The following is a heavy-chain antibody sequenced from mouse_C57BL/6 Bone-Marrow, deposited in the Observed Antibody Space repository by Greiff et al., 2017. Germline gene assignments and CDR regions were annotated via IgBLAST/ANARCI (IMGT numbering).Heavy chain of an antibody. CDR3: ARKRAFITTVVATRDYAMDY. CDR1: GFSLTSYG. Sequence: QVQLQQSGPGLVQPSQSLSITCTVSGFSLTSYGVHWVRQSPGKGLEWLGVIWSGGSTDYNAAFISRLSISKDNSKSQVFFKMNSLQADDTAIYYCARKRAFITTVVATRDYAMDYWGQGTSVTVSS. V-gene: IGHV2-2*01. D-gene: IGHD1-1*01. J-gene: IGHJ4*01. CDR2: IWSGGST.